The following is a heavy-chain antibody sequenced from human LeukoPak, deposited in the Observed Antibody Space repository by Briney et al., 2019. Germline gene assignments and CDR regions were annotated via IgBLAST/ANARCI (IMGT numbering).Heavy chain of an antibody. CDR2: IYYSGST. J-gene: IGHJ4*02. Sequence: SQTLSLTCTVSGGSISSGDYYWSWIRQPPGKGLDRIGYIYYSGSTYYNPSLKRRVTISIDTSKNQFSLKLSSVTAADTAVYYCARQYSGYDWEDYWGQGTLVTVSS. D-gene: IGHD5-12*01. CDR1: GGSISSGDYY. CDR3: ARQYSGYDWEDY. V-gene: IGHV4-30-4*01.